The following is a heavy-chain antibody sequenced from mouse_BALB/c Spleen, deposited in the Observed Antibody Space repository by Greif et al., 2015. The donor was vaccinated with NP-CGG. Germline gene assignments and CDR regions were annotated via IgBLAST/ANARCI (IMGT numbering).Heavy chain of an antibody. V-gene: IGHV2-3*01. CDR1: GFSLTSYG. J-gene: IGHJ4*01. D-gene: IGHD2-4*01. CDR3: AKDDYVHAMDY. CDR2: IWGDGST. Sequence: QVQLQQSGPGGVAASQSRSITCTVSGFSLTSYGVRWVRQPPGKGLEWLGVIWGDGSTNYHSALISRLSISNDNSKSQVFLKLNSLQTDDAATYYCAKDDYVHAMDYWGQGTSVTVSS.